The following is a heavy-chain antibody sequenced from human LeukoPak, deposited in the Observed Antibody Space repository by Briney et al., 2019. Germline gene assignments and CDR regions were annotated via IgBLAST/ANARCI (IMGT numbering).Heavy chain of an antibody. Sequence: GGSLRLSCAASGFTFSSYGMHWVRQAPGKGLEWVAVISYDGNKKYYADSVKGRFTISRDNSKNTLYLQMHSLRAEDTAVYYCAKDPERDYDVLISTYFDYWGQGTLVSVSS. CDR2: ISYDGNKK. V-gene: IGHV3-30*18. CDR1: GFTFSSYG. CDR3: AKDPERDYDVLISTYFDY. D-gene: IGHD3-9*01. J-gene: IGHJ4*02.